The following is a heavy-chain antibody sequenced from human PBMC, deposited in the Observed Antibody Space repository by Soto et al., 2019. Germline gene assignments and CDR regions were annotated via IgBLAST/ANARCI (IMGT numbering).Heavy chain of an antibody. D-gene: IGHD6-13*01. CDR3: ARHGSPYSSSWPDYFDY. J-gene: IGHJ4*02. V-gene: IGHV4-39*01. CDR1: GGSISSSSYY. Sequence: SETLSLTCTVSGGSISSSSYYGGGIRQPPGKGLEWIGSIYYSGSTYYNPSLKSRVTISVDTSKNQFSLKLSSVTAADTAVYYCARHGSPYSSSWPDYFDYWGQGTLVTVSS. CDR2: IYYSGST.